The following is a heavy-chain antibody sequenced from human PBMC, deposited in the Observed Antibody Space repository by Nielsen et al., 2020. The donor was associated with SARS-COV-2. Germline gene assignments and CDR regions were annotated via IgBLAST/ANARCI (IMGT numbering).Heavy chain of an antibody. V-gene: IGHV3-48*04. CDR3: ARAVDDVEMATTLDY. CDR2: ISSSGSTI. D-gene: IGHD5-24*01. Sequence: GESLKISCAASGFTFSSYWMSWVRQAPGKGLEWVSYISSSGSTIYYADSVKGRFTISRDNAKNSLYLQMNSLRAEDTAVYYCARAVDDVEMATTLDYWGQGTLVTVSS. J-gene: IGHJ4*02. CDR1: GFTFSSYW.